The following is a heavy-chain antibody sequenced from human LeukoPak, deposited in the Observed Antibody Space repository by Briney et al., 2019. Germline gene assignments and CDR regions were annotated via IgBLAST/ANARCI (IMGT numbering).Heavy chain of an antibody. J-gene: IGHJ6*02. Sequence: ASVKVSCTASGYTFISYGISWVRQAPGQGLEWMGWISVYNGNTNYAQKLQGRVTMTTDTSTSTAYMELRSLRSDDTAVYYCARDSRAGDGGGDVWGQGTTVTVSS. V-gene: IGHV1-18*01. CDR1: GYTFISYG. CDR2: ISVYNGNT. D-gene: IGHD2-21*01. CDR3: ARDSRAGDGGGDV.